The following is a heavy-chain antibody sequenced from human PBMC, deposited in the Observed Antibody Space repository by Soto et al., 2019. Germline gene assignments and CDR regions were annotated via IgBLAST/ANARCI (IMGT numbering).Heavy chain of an antibody. V-gene: IGHV3-15*01. J-gene: IGHJ4*02. CDR3: TTDSLMIRVFMIDY. CDR2: IKSKTDGGTT. CDR1: GFTFSNAW. Sequence: EVQLVESGGGLVNRGGSLRLSCAGSGFTFSNAWMSWVRQAPGKGLEWVGRIKSKTDGGTTDYAAPVKGRFTISRDDSKDTVYLQMGSLKTEDTAVYYCTTDSLMIRVFMIDYWGQGTLVTVSS. D-gene: IGHD3-10*01.